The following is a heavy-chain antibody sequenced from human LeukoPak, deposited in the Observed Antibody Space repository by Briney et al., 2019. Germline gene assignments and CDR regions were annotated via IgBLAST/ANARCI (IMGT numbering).Heavy chain of an antibody. CDR2: INHSGST. CDR3: ARVRITIFGVVVYYYGMDV. CDR1: GGSFSGYY. V-gene: IGHV4-34*01. D-gene: IGHD3-3*01. Sequence: PSETLSLTCAVYGGSFSGYYWSWIRQPPGKGLEWIGEINHSGSTNYNPSLKSRVTISVDTSKNRFSLKLSSVTAADTAVYYCARVRITIFGVVVYYYGMDVWGQGTTVTVSS. J-gene: IGHJ6*02.